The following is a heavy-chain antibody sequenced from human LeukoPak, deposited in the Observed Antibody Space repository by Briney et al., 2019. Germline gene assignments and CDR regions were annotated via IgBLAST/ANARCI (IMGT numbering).Heavy chain of an antibody. CDR2: ISYIGST. D-gene: IGHD4-17*01. CDR1: ADSFSSHY. V-gene: IGHV4-59*11. J-gene: IGHJ3*02. CDR3: ARDLVTVTKGFDI. Sequence: SETLSLTCAVSADSFSSHYWTWIRQPPGKGLEWIGYISYIGSTTYNPSLKSRVTISIDTSKNQFSLKLSSVTAADTAVYYCARDLVTVTKGFDIWGQGTMVSVSS.